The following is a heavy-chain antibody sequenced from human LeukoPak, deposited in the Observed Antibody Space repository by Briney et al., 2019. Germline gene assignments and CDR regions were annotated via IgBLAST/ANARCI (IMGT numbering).Heavy chain of an antibody. D-gene: IGHD3-22*01. Sequence: GESLKISCKASGYSFTTHWIGWVRQMPGKGLEWMGIIYPGDSDTRYSPSFQGQVTISADKSISTAYLQWSSLKASDTAMYYCARIYWQNYYDSSGYYRWLDYWGQGTLVTVSS. CDR3: ARIYWQNYYDSSGYYRWLDY. CDR1: GYSFTTHW. J-gene: IGHJ4*02. CDR2: IYPGDSDT. V-gene: IGHV5-51*01.